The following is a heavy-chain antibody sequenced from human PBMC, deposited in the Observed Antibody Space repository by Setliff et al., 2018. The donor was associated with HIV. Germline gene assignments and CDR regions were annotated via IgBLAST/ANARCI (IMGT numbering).Heavy chain of an antibody. V-gene: IGHV4-61*01. CDR2: IYTSGST. CDR1: GDSVNDRSYY. D-gene: IGHD4-4*01. CDR3: ARAPYSNYLYYYYYYMDV. J-gene: IGHJ6*03. Sequence: PSETLSLTCTVSGDSVNDRSYYWSWIRQPPGKGLEWIGYIYTSGSTNYNPSLKSRVTISVDTSKNQFSLKLSSVTAADTAVYYCARAPYSNYLYYYYYYMDVWGKGTTVTVSS.